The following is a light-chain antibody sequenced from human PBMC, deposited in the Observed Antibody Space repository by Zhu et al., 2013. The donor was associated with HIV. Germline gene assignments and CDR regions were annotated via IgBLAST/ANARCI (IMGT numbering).Light chain of an antibody. CDR3: HQPYTYPFT. V-gene: IGKV1-9*01. CDR2: TAS. J-gene: IGKJ3*01. Sequence: DIQLTQSPSFVSASVGDTVSITCRASQGIRFYLAWYQQKPGKAPSLLIYTASSLQSGVPSRFSGNGSGTDFTFTISSLQPEDFATYYCHQPYTYPFTFGPGTKVDIK. CDR1: QGIRFY.